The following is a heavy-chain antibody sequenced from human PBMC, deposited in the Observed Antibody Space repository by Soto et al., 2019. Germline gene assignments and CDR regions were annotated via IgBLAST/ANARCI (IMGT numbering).Heavy chain of an antibody. D-gene: IGHD6-13*01. V-gene: IGHV4-39*01. Sequence: QLQLQESGPGLVKPSETLSLTCTVSGGSISSSSFHWGWIRQPPGKGLEWIGRIYYSGSTYYSPALKSRVTISVDPSKNQFSLKLSSVTAADTAVYYCARRERAAGTDWWFDPWGQGTLVTVST. J-gene: IGHJ5*02. CDR3: ARRERAAGTDWWFDP. CDR1: GGSISSSSFH. CDR2: IYYSGST.